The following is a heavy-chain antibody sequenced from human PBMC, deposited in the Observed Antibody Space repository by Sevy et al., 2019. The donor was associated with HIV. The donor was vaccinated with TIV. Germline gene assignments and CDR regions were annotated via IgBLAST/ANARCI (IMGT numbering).Heavy chain of an antibody. D-gene: IGHD5-12*01. CDR3: TTDAREWLQVVIHYCYGLNV. V-gene: IGHV1-24*01. CDR1: GDSLTKLN. Sequence: ASVKVSCKASGDSLTKLNIHWVRQVPTKGLEWMGGFDPEDGETIYARKFQGRVIVTEDTSAHTAYMGLSSLRFEDTAVYYCTTDAREWLQVVIHYCYGLNVWGQGTTVTVSS. J-gene: IGHJ6*02. CDR2: FDPEDGET.